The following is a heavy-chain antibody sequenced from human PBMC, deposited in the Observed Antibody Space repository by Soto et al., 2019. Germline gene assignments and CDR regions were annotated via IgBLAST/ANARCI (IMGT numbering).Heavy chain of an antibody. J-gene: IGHJ5*02. D-gene: IGHD3-10*01. CDR2: ISSSSSYI. CDR3: ARVSGSYYNWFDP. Sequence: PXXSLRLSFAASGFTFSSYSMHWVRQAPGKGLEWVSSISSSSSYIYYADSVKGRFTISRDNAKNSLYLQMNSLRAEDTAVYYCARVSGSYYNWFDPWGQGTLVTVSS. CDR1: GFTFSSYS. V-gene: IGHV3-21*01.